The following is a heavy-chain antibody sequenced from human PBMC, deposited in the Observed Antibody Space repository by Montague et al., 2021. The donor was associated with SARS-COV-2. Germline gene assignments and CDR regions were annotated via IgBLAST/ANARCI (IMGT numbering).Heavy chain of an antibody. V-gene: IGHV3-53*01. J-gene: IGHJ4*02. D-gene: IGHD3-10*01. CDR2: IYSSGRT. Sequence: SLRLSCAASGFTVSSNYMSWVRQAPGKGLEWVSLIYSSGRTSYADSVKGRFTMSRDNSKNTLYLQMNSLRAEDKAGYYCARDFGESRDHWGQGTLVTVSS. CDR1: GFTVSSNY. CDR3: ARDFGESRDH.